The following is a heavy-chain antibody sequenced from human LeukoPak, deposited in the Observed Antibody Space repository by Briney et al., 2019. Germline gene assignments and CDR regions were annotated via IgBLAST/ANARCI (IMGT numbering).Heavy chain of an antibody. CDR1: GLTFSDYW. V-gene: IGHV3-74*01. CDR3: ARAGYSYGFDY. Sequence: GGSLRLSCAASGLTFSDYWTHWVRQAPGKGLVWVSRINSDGSSTTYTDSVKGRFTISRDNAKNTLYLQMNSLRAEDTAVYYCARAGYSYGFDYWGQGTLVAVSS. J-gene: IGHJ4*02. D-gene: IGHD5-18*01. CDR2: INSDGSST.